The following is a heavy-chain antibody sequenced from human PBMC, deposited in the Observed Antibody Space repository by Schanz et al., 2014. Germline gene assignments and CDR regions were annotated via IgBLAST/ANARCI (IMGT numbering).Heavy chain of an antibody. Sequence: EVQLLESGGTVVQPGGSLRVSCAASGFVFRTFAMYWVRQAPGKGLEWVGHIRSKPNNYATEYAASMKGRFTISRDDSKNTTYLHLNSLRAEDTAVYYCAREVGGSFGQHYWGQGALVTVSS. J-gene: IGHJ4*02. CDR1: GFVFRTFA. V-gene: IGHV3-73*01. CDR2: IRSKPNNYAT. D-gene: IGHD1-26*01. CDR3: AREVGGSFGQHY.